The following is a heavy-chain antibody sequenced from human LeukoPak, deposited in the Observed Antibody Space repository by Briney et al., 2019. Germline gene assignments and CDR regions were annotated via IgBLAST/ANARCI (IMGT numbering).Heavy chain of an antibody. Sequence: GGSLRLYCAASGFTFSSYWRHWLRQAPGKGLVWISLINCDGSSTIYASSVKGRFTISRDNVKNTLYLQMNSLRAEDTAVYYCARCLTIFGVVNDAFDIWGQGTMVTVSS. CDR3: ARCLTIFGVVNDAFDI. D-gene: IGHD3-3*01. V-gene: IGHV3-74*01. J-gene: IGHJ3*02. CDR2: INCDGSST. CDR1: GFTFSSYW.